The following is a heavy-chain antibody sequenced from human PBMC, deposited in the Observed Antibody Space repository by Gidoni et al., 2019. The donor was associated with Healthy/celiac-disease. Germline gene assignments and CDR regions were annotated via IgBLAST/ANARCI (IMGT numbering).Heavy chain of an antibody. CDR3: ASGRYCTNGVCYNDFDY. D-gene: IGHD2-8*01. V-gene: IGHV3-30*03. CDR1: GFTFSSHG. CDR2: ISYDGSNK. J-gene: IGHJ4*02. Sequence: QVQLVESGGGVVQPGRSLRLSCAASGFTFSSHGMHWVRQAPGKGLEWVTVISYDGSNKYYADSVKGRFTISRDNSKNTLYLQMNSLRAEDTAVYYCASGRYCTNGVCYNDFDYWGQGTLVTVSS.